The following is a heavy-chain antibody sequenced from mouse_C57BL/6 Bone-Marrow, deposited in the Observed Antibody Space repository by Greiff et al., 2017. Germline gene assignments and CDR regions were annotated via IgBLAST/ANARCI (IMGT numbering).Heavy chain of an antibody. CDR2: INPSSGYT. CDR1: GYTFTSYT. Sequence: VQLQQSGAELARPGASVKMSCKASGYTFTSYTMHWVKQRPGQGLEWIGDINPSSGYTKYNQKFKDKATLTADKSSSPAYMQLSSLTSEDSAVYYCARGKDSSFDYWGQGTTLTVAS. CDR3: ARGKDSSFDY. D-gene: IGHD6-1*01. J-gene: IGHJ2*01. V-gene: IGHV1-4*01.